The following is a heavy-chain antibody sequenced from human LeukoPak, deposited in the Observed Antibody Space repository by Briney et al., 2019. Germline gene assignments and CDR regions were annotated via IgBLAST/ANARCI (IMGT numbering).Heavy chain of an antibody. V-gene: IGHV4-4*07. D-gene: IGHD3-22*01. Sequence: PSETLSLTCTVSGVSISSYYWSWIRQPAGKGLEWIGRIYTSGRTNYNPSLKSRVTISLDTSRNQFSLKLNSVTTADTAVYYCAKSNGYVLVDIWGQGTVVTVSS. CDR3: AKSNGYVLVDI. CDR1: GVSISSYY. CDR2: IYTSGRT. J-gene: IGHJ3*02.